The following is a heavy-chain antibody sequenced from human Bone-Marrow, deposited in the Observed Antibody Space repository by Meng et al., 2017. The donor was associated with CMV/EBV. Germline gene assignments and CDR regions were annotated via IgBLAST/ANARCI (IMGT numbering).Heavy chain of an antibody. D-gene: IGHD3-10*01. CDR2: FHSIEVT. V-gene: IGHV4-30-4*03. CDR1: HPPFFVVFYP. CDR3: LLLVEGGLGRGA. J-gene: IGHJ5*02. Sequence: FSHPPFFVVFYPWPSIRQPPGECLDSFVTFHSIEVTYYNPSLKIRLTISVDPSKNQFSLKLSSVTVADTAVYYCLLLVEGGLGRGAWGQGALVTVSS.